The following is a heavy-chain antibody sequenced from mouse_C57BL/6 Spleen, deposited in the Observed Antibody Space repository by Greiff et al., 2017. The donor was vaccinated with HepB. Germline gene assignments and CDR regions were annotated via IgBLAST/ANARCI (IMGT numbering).Heavy chain of an antibody. J-gene: IGHJ2*01. CDR3: ARWGNPV. V-gene: IGHV1-82*01. CDR1: GYAFSSSW. Sequence: QVQLQQSGPELVKPGASVKISCKASGYAFSSSWMNWVKQRPGKGLEWIGRIYPGDGDTNYNGKFKGKATLTADKSSSTAYMQLSSLTSEDSAVYFCARWGNPVWGQGTTLTVSS. D-gene: IGHD2-1*01. CDR2: IYPGDGDT.